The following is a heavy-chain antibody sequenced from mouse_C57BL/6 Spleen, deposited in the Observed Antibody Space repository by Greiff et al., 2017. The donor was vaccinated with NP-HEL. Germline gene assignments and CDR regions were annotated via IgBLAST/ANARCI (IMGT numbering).Heavy chain of an antibody. V-gene: IGHV10-1*01. CDR1: GFSFNTYA. D-gene: IGHD1-1*01. J-gene: IGHJ2*01. Sequence: EVQGVESGGGLVQPKGTLKLSCAASGFSFNTYAMNWVRQAPGKGLEWVARIRSKSNNYATYYADSVKDRFTISRDDSESMLYLQMNNLKTEDTAMYYCVRHAGVTTVFDYWGQGTTLTVSS. CDR2: IRSKSNNYAT. CDR3: VRHAGVTTVFDY.